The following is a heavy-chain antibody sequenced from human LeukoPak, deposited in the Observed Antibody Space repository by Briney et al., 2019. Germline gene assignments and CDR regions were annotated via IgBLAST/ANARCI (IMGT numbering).Heavy chain of an antibody. J-gene: IGHJ6*02. CDR1: GFSSSDHY. CDR2: SGDKVNSYTT. CDR3: AKTKNKVRGIISRHGPASQPDHYQSEMDV. Sequence: GGSLRLSCAASGFSSSDHYMDWVRQAPGKGLEWVGRSGDKVNSYTTQYAPSVKDRFIISRDDSKNSLYLQMNSLSGDDTAVYYCAKTKNKVRGIISRHGPASQPDHYQSEMDVWGHGTTVTVSS. V-gene: IGHV3-72*01. D-gene: IGHD3-10*01.